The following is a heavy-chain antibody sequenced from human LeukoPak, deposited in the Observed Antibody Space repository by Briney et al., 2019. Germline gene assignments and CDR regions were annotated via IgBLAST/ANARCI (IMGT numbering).Heavy chain of an antibody. V-gene: IGHV4-31*03. Sequence: SETLSLTCTVSGGSISSGGYYWSWIRQHPGKGLEWIGYIYYSGSTYYNPSLKSRVTISVDTSKNQFSLKLSSVTAADTAVYYCARAVAVAGTIYYFDYWGQGTLVTVSS. CDR2: IYYSGST. D-gene: IGHD6-19*01. CDR1: GGSISSGGYY. J-gene: IGHJ4*02. CDR3: ARAVAVAGTIYYFDY.